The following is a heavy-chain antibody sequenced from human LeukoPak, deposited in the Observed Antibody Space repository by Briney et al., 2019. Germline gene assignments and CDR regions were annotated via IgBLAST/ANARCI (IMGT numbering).Heavy chain of an antibody. CDR3: ARGGSSSSVPFDY. CDR1: GYTFTSYY. CDR2: IIPIFGTA. V-gene: IGHV1-69*13. D-gene: IGHD6-6*01. J-gene: IGHJ4*02. Sequence: GASVKVSCKASGYTFTSYYIHWVRQAPGQGLEWMGGIIPIFGTANYAQKFQGRVTITADESTSTAYMELSSLRSEDTAVYYCARGGSSSSVPFDYWGQGTLVTVSS.